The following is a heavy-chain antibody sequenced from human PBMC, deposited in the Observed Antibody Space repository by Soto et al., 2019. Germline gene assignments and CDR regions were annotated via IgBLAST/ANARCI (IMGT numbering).Heavy chain of an antibody. CDR1: GGTFSSYA. J-gene: IGHJ4*02. CDR3: ARAGRGHYGPAAATY. D-gene: IGHD6-13*01. Sequence: VQLVQSGAEVKKPGSSVKVSCRASGGTFSSYAISWVRQAPGQGLEWMGGIIPIFGTANYAQKFQGRVMITADESTSTAYMELSSLRSEDTAVYYCARAGRGHYGPAAATYWGQGTLVTVSS. CDR2: IIPIFGTA. V-gene: IGHV1-69*01.